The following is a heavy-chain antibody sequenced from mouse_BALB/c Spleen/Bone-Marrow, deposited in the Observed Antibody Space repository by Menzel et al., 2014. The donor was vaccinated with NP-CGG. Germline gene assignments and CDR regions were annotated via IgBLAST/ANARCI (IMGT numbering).Heavy chain of an antibody. CDR3: ARGGASGPYYYAMDY. CDR2: ISPYYVDG. D-gene: IGHD3-1*01. V-gene: IGHV1S137*01. Sequence: VQLQQSGAELVRPGVSVKISCKGSGYTFTDFAIHWVKQSHTKSPEWIGVISPYYVDGGYNQKFKGKATMTIDRSSSTAYMELARPTSEDSAIYYCARGGASGPYYYAMDYWGQGTSVTVSS. CDR1: GYTFTDFA. J-gene: IGHJ4*01.